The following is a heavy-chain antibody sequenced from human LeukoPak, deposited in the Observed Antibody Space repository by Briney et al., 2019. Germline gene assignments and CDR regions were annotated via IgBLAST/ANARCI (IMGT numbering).Heavy chain of an antibody. Sequence: GGSLRLSCAASGFTFSGYEMNWVRQAPGKGVEWVSYISSSGSTIYYADTVKGLFTIYRDNPKKSLYLQMNSLRAEDTAVYYCAREDLVVVVAAIVSGGAFDRCGEGTM. CDR2: ISSSGSTI. V-gene: IGHV3-48*03. J-gene: IGHJ3*02. CDR1: GFTFSGYE. D-gene: IGHD2-15*01. CDR3: AREDLVVVVAAIVSGGAFDR.